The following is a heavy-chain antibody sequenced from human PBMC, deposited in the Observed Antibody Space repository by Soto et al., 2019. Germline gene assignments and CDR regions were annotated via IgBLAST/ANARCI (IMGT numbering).Heavy chain of an antibody. CDR3: ASVGSDYDNSGYYLP. CDR1: GGSVSSGSYY. D-gene: IGHD3-22*01. Sequence: SETLSLTCTVSGGSVSSGSYYWSWIRQPPGKGLEWIGYIYYSGSTNYNPSLKSRATISVDKSENQFSLRLKSVTAADTAVYYCASVGSDYDNSGYYLPWGPGTLVTVSS. V-gene: IGHV4-61*01. CDR2: IYYSGST. J-gene: IGHJ5*02.